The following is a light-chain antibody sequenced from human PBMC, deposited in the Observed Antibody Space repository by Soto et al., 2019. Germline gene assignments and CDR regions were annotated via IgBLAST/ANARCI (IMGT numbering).Light chain of an antibody. V-gene: IGKV3-15*01. Sequence: EIVMTQSPATLSVSPGEGATLSCRASQSISSKLAWYQQKPGQAPRLLIYGASTRATGVPARFSGSGSGTEFTPTISSLKSEDLAVYYCQHYNDWRWTFGQGTKVEIK. J-gene: IGKJ1*01. CDR2: GAS. CDR1: QSISSK. CDR3: QHYNDWRWT.